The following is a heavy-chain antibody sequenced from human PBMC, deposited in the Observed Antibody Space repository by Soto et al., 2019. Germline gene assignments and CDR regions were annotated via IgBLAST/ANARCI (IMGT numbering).Heavy chain of an antibody. J-gene: IGHJ4*02. CDR1: GGSISSSSYY. Sequence: PSETLSLTCTVSGGSISSSSYYWGWIRQPPGKGLEWIGSIYYSGSTYYNPSLKSRVTISVDTSKNQFSLKLSSVTAADTAVYYCARSKVAGYYDATAYFDYWGQGTLVTVSS. V-gene: IGHV4-39*07. CDR2: IYYSGST. CDR3: ARSKVAGYYDATAYFDY. D-gene: IGHD3-3*01.